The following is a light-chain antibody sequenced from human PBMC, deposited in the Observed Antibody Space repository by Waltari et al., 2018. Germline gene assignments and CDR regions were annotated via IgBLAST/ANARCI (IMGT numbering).Light chain of an antibody. CDR3: TSNAGTTGV. CDR1: SSDIGLNNY. CDR2: EFS. V-gene: IGLV2-8*01. J-gene: IGLJ1*01. Sequence: QSALTQPPSASGSPGQSVTISCTGTSSDIGLNNYVSCYQQHPGKAPKLIIYEFSNRPSGVPERFSGAKSGNTASLTVPGLQPEDEADYYCTSNAGTTGVFGSGTKVTVL.